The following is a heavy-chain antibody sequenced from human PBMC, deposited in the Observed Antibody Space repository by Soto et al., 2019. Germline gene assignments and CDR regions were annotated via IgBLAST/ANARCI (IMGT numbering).Heavy chain of an antibody. V-gene: IGHV1-2*02. CDR3: ARDNYDFWSGYRQNYGMDV. Sequence: ASVKVSCKGAGYTFAGYYMHWVRQAPGQGLEWMGWINPNSGGTNYAQKFQGRVTMTRDTSISTAYMELSRLRSDDTAVYYCARDNYDFWSGYRQNYGMDVWGQGTTVTSP. CDR1: GYTFAGYY. CDR2: INPNSGGT. J-gene: IGHJ6*02. D-gene: IGHD3-3*01.